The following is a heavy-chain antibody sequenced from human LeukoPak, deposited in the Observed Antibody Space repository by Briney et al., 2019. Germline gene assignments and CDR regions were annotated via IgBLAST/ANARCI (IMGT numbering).Heavy chain of an antibody. J-gene: IGHJ4*02. D-gene: IGHD5-18*01. V-gene: IGHV3-9*01. CDR2: ISWNSGSI. Sequence: GGSLRLSCAASGFTFDDYAIHWVRQAPGKGLEWVSGISWNSGSIGYADSVKGRFTISRDNSKNTLYLQMNSLRAEDTAVHYCAKGRWIQLWSSGYFDYWGQGTLVTVSS. CDR3: AKGRWIQLWSSGYFDY. CDR1: GFTFDDYA.